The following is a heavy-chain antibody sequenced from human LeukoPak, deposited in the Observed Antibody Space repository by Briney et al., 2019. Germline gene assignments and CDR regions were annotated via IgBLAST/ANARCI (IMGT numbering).Heavy chain of an antibody. CDR3: ASRIAVAGEGYRNYFDY. V-gene: IGHV7-4-1*02. D-gene: IGHD6-19*01. Sequence: GASVKVSCKASGYTFTGYYMHWVRQAPGQGLEWMGWINTNTGNPTYAQGFTGRFVFSLDTSVSTAYLQISSLKAEDTAVYYCASRIAVAGEGYRNYFDYWGQGTLVTVSS. J-gene: IGHJ4*02. CDR2: INTNTGNP. CDR1: GYTFTGYY.